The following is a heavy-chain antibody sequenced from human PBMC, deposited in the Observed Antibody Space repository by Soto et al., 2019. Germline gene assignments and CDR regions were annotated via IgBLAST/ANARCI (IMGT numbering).Heavy chain of an antibody. CDR1: GGTFSSYA. Sequence: QVQLVQSGAEVKKPGSSVKVSCTASGGTFSSYAISWVRQAPGQGLEWMGGIIPIFGTANYAQKFQGRVTITADESTSTAYMELSSMRSEDTAVYYCARDGWGRDGYNWDDYWGQGTLVTVSS. V-gene: IGHV1-69*12. CDR3: ARDGWGRDGYNWDDY. CDR2: IIPIFGTA. D-gene: IGHD5-12*01. J-gene: IGHJ4*02.